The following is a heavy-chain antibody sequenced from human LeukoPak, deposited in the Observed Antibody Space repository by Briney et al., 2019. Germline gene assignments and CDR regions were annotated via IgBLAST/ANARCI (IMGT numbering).Heavy chain of an antibody. V-gene: IGHV4-34*01. J-gene: IGHJ4*02. Sequence: SETLSLTCAVYGGSFSGYYWSWIRQPPGKGLEWIGSIYYSGSTNYNASLQSRVTISIDTSKNQFSLRLNSVTAADTAIYYCAKSGGYGLIDYWGQGTRVTVSS. CDR3: AKSGGYGLIDY. D-gene: IGHD1-26*01. CDR1: GGSFSGYY. CDR2: IYYSGST.